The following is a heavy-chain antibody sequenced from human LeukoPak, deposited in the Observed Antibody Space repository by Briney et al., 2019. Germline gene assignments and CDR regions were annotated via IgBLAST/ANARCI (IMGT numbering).Heavy chain of an antibody. CDR2: ISSSSSYI. D-gene: IGHD3-22*01. V-gene: IGHV3-21*01. CDR1: GFTFSSYS. J-gene: IGHJ4*02. Sequence: GGSLRLSCAASGFTFSSYSMNWVRQAPGKGLEWVSSISSSSSYIYYADSVKGRFTISRDNAKNSLYLQMNSLRAEDTAVYYCAKDFGRGNAYDSSGYSFDHWGQGTLVTVSS. CDR3: AKDFGRGNAYDSSGYSFDH.